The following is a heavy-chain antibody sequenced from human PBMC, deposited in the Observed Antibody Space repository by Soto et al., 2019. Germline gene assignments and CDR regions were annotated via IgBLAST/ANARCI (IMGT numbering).Heavy chain of an antibody. J-gene: IGHJ6*02. V-gene: IGHV4-31*03. CDR2: IYYSGST. D-gene: IGHD2-2*01. CDR3: ARLHGYCISSSCHGHYAMDV. Sequence: SETLSLTCTVSGGSISSGGYYWSWIRQHPGKGLEWIGYIYYSGSTYYNPSLKSRVTISVDTSKNQFSLKLSSVTAADTAVYYCARLHGYCISSSCHGHYAMDVWGQGTTVTVSS. CDR1: GGSISSGGYY.